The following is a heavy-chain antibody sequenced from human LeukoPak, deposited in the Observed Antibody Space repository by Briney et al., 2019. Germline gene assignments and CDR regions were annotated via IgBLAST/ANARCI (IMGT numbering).Heavy chain of an antibody. V-gene: IGHV3-53*01. CDR3: ARVGVVPAAIPDGFDI. CDR1: GFTVSSNY. D-gene: IGHD2-2*01. Sequence: PGGSLSLSCAASGFTVSSNYMSWVRQAPGKGLEWVSVIYSGGSTYYADSVKGRFTISRDNSKNTLYLQMNSLTAEDTAVYYCARVGVVPAAIPDGFDIWGQGTMVTVSS. J-gene: IGHJ3*02. CDR2: IYSGGST.